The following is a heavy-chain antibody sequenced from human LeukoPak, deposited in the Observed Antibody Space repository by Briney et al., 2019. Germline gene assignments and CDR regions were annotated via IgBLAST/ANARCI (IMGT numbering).Heavy chain of an antibody. CDR1: GFTFSSYW. CDR2: IDPDASAS. V-gene: IGHV3-74*01. D-gene: IGHD4-23*01. J-gene: IGHJ3*01. CDR3: AGVRAGGNRAFDV. Sequence: GGSLRLSCAASGFTFSSYWMHWVRQVPGEGLVWVSRIDPDASASTYADSVKGRFTISRDNAKNTLWLQMNSLRADDTAVYYCAGVRAGGNRAFDVWGRGTVVAVSS.